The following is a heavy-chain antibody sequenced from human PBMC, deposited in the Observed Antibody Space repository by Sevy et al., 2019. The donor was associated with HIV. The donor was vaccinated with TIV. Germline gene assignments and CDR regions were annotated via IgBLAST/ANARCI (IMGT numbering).Heavy chain of an antibody. J-gene: IGHJ4*02. D-gene: IGHD6-19*01. CDR2: IRYDGSTK. Sequence: GGSLRLSCAASGFTFSIYGMHWVRQAPGKGLEWVACIRYDGSTKYYADSVKGRFTISRDNSKNTLYLQMNSLRAEDTAIYYCAKDSGWTHVYWGQGTLVTVSS. CDR1: GFTFSIYG. V-gene: IGHV3-30*02. CDR3: AKDSGWTHVY.